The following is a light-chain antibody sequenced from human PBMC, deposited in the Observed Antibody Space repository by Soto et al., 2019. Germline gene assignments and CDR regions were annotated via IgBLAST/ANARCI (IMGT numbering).Light chain of an antibody. J-gene: IGKJ1*01. CDR2: GAS. CDR3: HQYDSSPVT. Sequence: EIVLTQSQGTLSLSPEERATLSCRASQSVSSSYLAWYQQKPGQAPRLLIYGASSRATGIPDRFSGSGSGTDFTLTISRLEPEDFAVYYCHQYDSSPVTFGQGTKVEIK. V-gene: IGKV3-20*01. CDR1: QSVSSSY.